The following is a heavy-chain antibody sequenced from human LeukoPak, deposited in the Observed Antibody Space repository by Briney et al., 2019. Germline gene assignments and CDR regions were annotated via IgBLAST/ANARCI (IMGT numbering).Heavy chain of an antibody. J-gene: IGHJ4*02. D-gene: IGHD3-10*01. CDR3: ARGGWFGDPYYFDY. Sequence: RSETLSLTCTVSGGSISSYYWSWIRQPPGKGLEWIGYIYYSGSTNYNPSLKSRVTISVDTSKNQFSLKLSSVTAADTAVYYCARGGWFGDPYYFDYWGQGTLVTVSS. CDR2: IYYSGST. CDR1: GGSISSYY. V-gene: IGHV4-59*01.